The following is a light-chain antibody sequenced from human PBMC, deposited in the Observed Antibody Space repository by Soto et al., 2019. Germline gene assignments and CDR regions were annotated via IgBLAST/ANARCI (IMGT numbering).Light chain of an antibody. CDR3: AAWDGSLNGPV. V-gene: IGLV1-44*01. J-gene: IGLJ2*01. CDR1: TFNIGLNT. Sequence: QSVLTQPPSASGTPGQRVTISCSGSTFNIGLNTVNWYQQLPGTAPKLLTYSDNQRPAGVPDRFSGSRSGTSASLAISGLQSEDEADYYCAAWDGSLNGPVFGGGTKLTVL. CDR2: SDN.